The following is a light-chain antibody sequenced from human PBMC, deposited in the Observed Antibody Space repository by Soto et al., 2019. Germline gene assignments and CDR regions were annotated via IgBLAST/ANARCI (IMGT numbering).Light chain of an antibody. CDR1: SSDVGSYNL. Sequence: QSALTQPASVSGSPGQSITISCTGTSSDVGSYNLVSWYQQHPGKAPKLMIYEGSKRPSGVSKRFSGSKSGNTASLTISGLQAADEADYYCCSYAGSSTFVFGGGTKLTVL. V-gene: IGLV2-23*03. CDR3: CSYAGSSTFV. CDR2: EGS. J-gene: IGLJ2*01.